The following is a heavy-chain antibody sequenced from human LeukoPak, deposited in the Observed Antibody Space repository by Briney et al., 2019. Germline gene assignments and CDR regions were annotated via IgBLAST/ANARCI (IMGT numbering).Heavy chain of an antibody. V-gene: IGHV1-69*13. Sequence: GASVKVSCKASGGTVTTYTLTWVRQAPGQGLEWMGGIIPIFGTPNYAQKFQGRVTITADESTSTAYMELSSLRSEDTAVYYCAKFVTRSWFDPWGQGTLVTVSS. J-gene: IGHJ5*02. CDR3: AKFVTRSWFDP. CDR1: GGTVTTYT. D-gene: IGHD4-11*01. CDR2: IIPIFGTP.